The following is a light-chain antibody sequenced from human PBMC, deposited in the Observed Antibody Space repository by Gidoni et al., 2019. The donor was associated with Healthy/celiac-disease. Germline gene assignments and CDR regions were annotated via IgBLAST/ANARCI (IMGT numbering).Light chain of an antibody. J-gene: IGKJ5*01. V-gene: IGKV2-28*01. CDR3: MQALQTPEIT. CDR2: LGS. Sequence: DIVMTQSPLSLPVTPGEPASISCRSSQSLLHSNGYNYLDWYLQKPGQSPQLQIYLGSNRASGVPDRFSGSGSGTDFTMKISRVEAEDVGVYYCMQALQTPEITFXQXTRLEIK. CDR1: QSLLHSNGYNY.